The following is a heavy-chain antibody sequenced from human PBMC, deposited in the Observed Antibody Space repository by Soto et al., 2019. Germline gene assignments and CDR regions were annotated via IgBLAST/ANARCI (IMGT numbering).Heavy chain of an antibody. V-gene: IGHV1-18*04. CDR1: GYSFTSYG. CDR2: ISAYNGNT. J-gene: IGHJ4*02. D-gene: IGHD3-10*01. CDR3: ARDPMVRGVILFGY. Sequence: EASVKVSCKASGYSFTSYGISWVRQAPGQGLEWMGWISAYNGNTNYAQKLQGRVTMTTDTSTSTAYMELRSLRSDDTAAYYCARDPMVRGVILFGYWGQGTLVTVSS.